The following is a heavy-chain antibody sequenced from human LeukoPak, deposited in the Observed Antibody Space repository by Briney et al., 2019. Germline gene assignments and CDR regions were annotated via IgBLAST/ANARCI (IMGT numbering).Heavy chain of an antibody. J-gene: IGHJ4*02. V-gene: IGHV1-18*01. CDR1: GYTFTTYG. CDR3: ARVSGTYSSGWYWEVDY. D-gene: IGHD6-19*01. Sequence: ASVKVSCKASGYTFTTYGISWVQQAPGQGLEWMGWISAYNGNTNYAQKLQGRVTMTTDTSTSTAYMELRSLRSDDTAVYYCARVSGTYSSGWYWEVDYWGQGTLVTVSS. CDR2: ISAYNGNT.